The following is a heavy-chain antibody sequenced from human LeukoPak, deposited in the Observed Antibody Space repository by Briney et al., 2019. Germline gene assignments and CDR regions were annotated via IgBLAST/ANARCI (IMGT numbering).Heavy chain of an antibody. CDR2: LKHDDEI. V-gene: IGHV3-30*18. D-gene: IGHD1-26*01. Sequence: PGRSLRLSCVASGFTVGATDMYWVRRAPGKRLEWVAVLKHDDEIHYMDSVRDRFTISRDNSKNTLLLDMDGLRPEDTATYYCTKIGPVSGTIDYWGQGTLVTVSS. CDR1: GFTVGATD. J-gene: IGHJ4*02. CDR3: TKIGPVSGTIDY.